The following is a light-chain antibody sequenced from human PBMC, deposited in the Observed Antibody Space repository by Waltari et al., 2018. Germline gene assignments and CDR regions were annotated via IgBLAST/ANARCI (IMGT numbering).Light chain of an antibody. CDR3: QQYLSYPFT. V-gene: IGKV1-5*03. CDR2: KAS. J-gene: IGKJ3*01. Sequence: DIQMTQSPSTLSASVVDRVAITCRASQSISSWLAWYQQKPGKAPKLLIYKASSLESGVPSRFSGSGSGTEFTLTISSLQPDDFATYYCQQYLSYPFTFGPGTKVDIK. CDR1: QSISSW.